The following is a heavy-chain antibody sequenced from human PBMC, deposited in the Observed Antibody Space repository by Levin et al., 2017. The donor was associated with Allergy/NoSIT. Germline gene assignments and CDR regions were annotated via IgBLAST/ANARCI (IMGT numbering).Heavy chain of an antibody. CDR2: IYYIGNT. J-gene: IGHJ6*02. V-gene: IGHV4-30-4*01. D-gene: IGHD3-10*01. CDR3: ARGIWFGELSRYYFYGMDV. CDR1: GGSITGGDYY. Sequence: LRLSCTVSGGSITGGDYYWSWVRQPPGKGLEWIGYIYYIGNTYHNPPLMSRFSIAVDTSKNQFSLKLSSVTAADTAVYYCARGIWFGELSRYYFYGMDVWGQGTTVSVSS.